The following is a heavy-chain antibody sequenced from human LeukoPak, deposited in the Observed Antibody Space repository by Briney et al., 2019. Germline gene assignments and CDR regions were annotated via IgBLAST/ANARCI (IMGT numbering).Heavy chain of an antibody. CDR1: GFTFSSYD. D-gene: IGHD1-26*01. Sequence: GGSLRLSCAASGFTFSSYDMHWVRQATGKGLEWVSAIGTAGDTYYPGSVKGRFTISRENAKNSLYLQMNSLRAEDTAVYYCARGDGSYYGADYWGQGTLVTVSS. V-gene: IGHV3-13*01. CDR2: IGTAGDT. J-gene: IGHJ4*02. CDR3: ARGDGSYYGADY.